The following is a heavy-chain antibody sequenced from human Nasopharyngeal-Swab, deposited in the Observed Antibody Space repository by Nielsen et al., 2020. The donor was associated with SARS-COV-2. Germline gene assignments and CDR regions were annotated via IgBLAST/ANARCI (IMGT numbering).Heavy chain of an antibody. CDR2: IGTAGDT. CDR1: GFTFSSYD. V-gene: IGHV3-13*01. J-gene: IGHJ4*02. D-gene: IGHD2-15*01. CDR3: ARGRMVARSVFDY. Sequence: GESLKISCAASGFTFSSYDMHWVRQATGKGLEWVSAIGTAGDTYYPGSVKGRFTISRDNAKNTLYLQMNSLRAEDTAVYYCARGRMVARSVFDYWGQGTLVTVSS.